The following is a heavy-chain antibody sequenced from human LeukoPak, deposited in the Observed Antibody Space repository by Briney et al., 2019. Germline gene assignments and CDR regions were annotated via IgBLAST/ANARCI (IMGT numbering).Heavy chain of an antibody. V-gene: IGHV3-74*01. CDR1: GFTFSSYW. J-gene: IGHJ4*02. CDR3: ARGLDYGDYVAYYFDY. D-gene: IGHD4-17*01. Sequence: GGSLRLSCAASGFTFSSYWMHWVRQAPGKGLVWVSRINSDGSSTSYADSVKGRFTISRDNAKNTLYLQMNSLRAEDTAVYYCARGLDYGDYVAYYFDYWGQGTLVTVSS. CDR2: INSDGSST.